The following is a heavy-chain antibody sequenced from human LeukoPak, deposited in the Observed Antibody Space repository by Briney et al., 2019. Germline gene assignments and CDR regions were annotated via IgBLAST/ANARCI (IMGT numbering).Heavy chain of an antibody. CDR3: ARVIRAAPRKGYFDY. D-gene: IGHD6-13*01. CDR1: GFTFSSYD. V-gene: IGHV3-23*01. J-gene: IGHJ4*02. Sequence: PGGSLRLSCAASGFTFSSYDMSWVRQAPGKGLEWVSAISGSGGSTYYADSVKGRFTISRDNSKNTLYLQMNSLRAEDTAVYYCARVIRAAPRKGYFDYWGQGTLVTVSS. CDR2: ISGSGGST.